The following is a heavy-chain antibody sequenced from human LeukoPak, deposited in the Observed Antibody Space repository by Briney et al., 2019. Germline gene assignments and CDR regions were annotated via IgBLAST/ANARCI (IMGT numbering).Heavy chain of an antibody. CDR3: ARGLPLGYCTYGVCYPPKHFDF. CDR2: ISDYNGNT. D-gene: IGHD2-8*01. CDR1: GYTFTSYG. V-gene: IGHV1-18*01. Sequence: ASVKVSCKASGYTFTSYGISWVRQAPGQGLGWMGWISDYNGNTNYAQKLQGRVTMTTDTSTSTAYMEVRSLRSDDTAVYYCARGLPLGYCTYGVCYPPKHFDFWGQGTLVTVSS. J-gene: IGHJ4*02.